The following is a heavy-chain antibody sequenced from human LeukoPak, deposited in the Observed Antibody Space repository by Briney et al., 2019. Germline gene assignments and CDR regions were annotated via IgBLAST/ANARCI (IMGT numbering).Heavy chain of an antibody. J-gene: IGHJ4*02. D-gene: IGHD5-12*01. Sequence: GGSLRLSCAASGFTFSTYGMSWVRQAPGKWLDCLSSISGSSSAINYADSVKGRFTISRDNAKNSLFLQMNSLRAEDTAVYYCATYSGYDRIFDYWGQGTLVTVSS. CDR1: GFTFSTYG. V-gene: IGHV3-48*01. CDR3: ATYSGYDRIFDY. CDR2: ISGSSSAI.